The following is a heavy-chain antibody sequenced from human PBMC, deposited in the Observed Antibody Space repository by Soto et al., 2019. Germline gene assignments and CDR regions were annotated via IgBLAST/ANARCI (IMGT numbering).Heavy chain of an antibody. CDR2: INAGNGNT. CDR1: GYTFTSYA. CDR3: ARDLADYYDSSGYEFDP. Sequence: GASVKVSCKASGYTFTSYAMHWVRQAPGQRLEWMGWINAGNGNTKYSQKFQGRVTITRDTSASTAYMGLSSLRSEDTAVYYCARDLADYYDSSGYEFDPWGQGTLVTVSS. D-gene: IGHD3-22*01. J-gene: IGHJ5*02. V-gene: IGHV1-3*01.